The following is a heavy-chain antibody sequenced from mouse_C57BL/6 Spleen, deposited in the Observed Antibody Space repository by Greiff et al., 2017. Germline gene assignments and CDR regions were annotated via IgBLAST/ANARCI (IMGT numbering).Heavy chain of an antibody. J-gene: IGHJ2*01. D-gene: IGHD1-1*01. CDR2: INPNNGGT. V-gene: IGHV1-18*01. Sequence: EVQLQQSGPELVKPGASVKIPCKASGYTFTDYNMDWVKQSHGKSLEWIGDINPNNGGTIYNQKFKGKATVTVDKSSSTAYMELRSLTAEDTAVEYCARNYGSYWGQGTTLTVSS. CDR1: GYTFTDYN. CDR3: ARNYGSY.